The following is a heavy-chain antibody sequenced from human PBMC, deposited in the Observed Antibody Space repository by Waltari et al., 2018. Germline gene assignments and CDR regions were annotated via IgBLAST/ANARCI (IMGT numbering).Heavy chain of an antibody. V-gene: IGHV5-51*01. CDR1: EYGFTDFW. J-gene: IGHJ4*02. CDR3: ARELWGSADY. CDR2: VHPXXXXX. D-gene: IGHD7-27*01. Sequence: EVQLVQSGAEVTRPGESLKISCKVSEYGFTDFWIGWVRQTPGKGLEWMGVVHPXXXXXXXXXXXXXXXXXXADXXXXTAXLQWSSXXASXTAIYYCARELWGSADYWGQGILVTVSS.